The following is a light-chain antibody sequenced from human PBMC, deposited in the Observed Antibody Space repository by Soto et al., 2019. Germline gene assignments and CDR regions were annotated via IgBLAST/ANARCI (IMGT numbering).Light chain of an antibody. CDR2: EVT. Sequence: QSVLTQPASVSGSPGQSITISCTGTSSDVGGYNYVSWYQQHPGKAPKLMIYEVTKRPSGVSNRFSGSKSGNTASLTISGLQAEDEADYYCSSYTSSSTRPVVFGGGTKLTVL. J-gene: IGLJ2*01. V-gene: IGLV2-14*01. CDR1: SSDVGGYNY. CDR3: SSYTSSSTRPVV.